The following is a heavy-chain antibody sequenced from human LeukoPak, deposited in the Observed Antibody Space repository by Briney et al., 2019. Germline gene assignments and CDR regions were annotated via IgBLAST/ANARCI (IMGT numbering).Heavy chain of an antibody. D-gene: IGHD1-26*01. V-gene: IGHV5-51*01. CDR1: GYSFTNYW. Sequence: GESLKISCQGSGYSFTNYWIGWVRQMPGKGLEWLGIIYPGDSDTRYSPSFQGQVTISAEKSINTAFLQWNSLEASDIAIYYCARHDGSFLEYFDYWGRGTLVTVSS. CDR2: IYPGDSDT. J-gene: IGHJ4*02. CDR3: ARHDGSFLEYFDY.